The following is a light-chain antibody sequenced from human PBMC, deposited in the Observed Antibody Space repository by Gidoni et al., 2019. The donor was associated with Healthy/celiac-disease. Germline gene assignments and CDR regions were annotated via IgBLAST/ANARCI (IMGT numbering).Light chain of an antibody. CDR1: QGVSYH. V-gene: IGKV3-11*01. CDR2: DAS. J-gene: IGKJ1*01. CDR3: QQSSNWSWT. Sequence: EIVLTQSPATLSLYPGERTTLSCRASQGVSYHLAWYQQKPGQDPRLLIYDASSRATGIPARFSGSESGTDFALTISSLKHEDFAVYYCQQSSNWSWTFGQGTKVEIK.